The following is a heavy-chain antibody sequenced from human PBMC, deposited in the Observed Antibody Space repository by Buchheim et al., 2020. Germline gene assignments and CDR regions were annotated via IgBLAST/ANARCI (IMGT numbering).Heavy chain of an antibody. D-gene: IGHD3-10*01. J-gene: IGHJ4*02. V-gene: IGHV3-23*01. CDR2: ISDSGVST. CDR3: AEAIRASDY. Sequence: EVQLLESGGGLVQPGGSLRLSCAASGFTFSSYAMSWVRQAPGKGLEWVSSISDSGVSTFFAGSVKGRFTISRDNSKNTLYLQMTSLRAEDTAVYYCAEAIRASDYWGQGTL. CDR1: GFTFSSYA.